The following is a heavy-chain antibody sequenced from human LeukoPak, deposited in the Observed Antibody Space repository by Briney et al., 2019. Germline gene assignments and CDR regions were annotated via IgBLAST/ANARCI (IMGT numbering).Heavy chain of an antibody. CDR2: INAGNGNT. CDR1: GYTFTSYA. D-gene: IGHD2-2*02. Sequence: ASVTVSCKASGYTFTSYAMHWVRQAPGQRLEWMGWINAGNGNTKYSQKFQGRVTITRDTSASTAYMELSSLRSEDTAVYYCAVGYCSSTSCYNYYYGMDVWGQGTTVTVSS. CDR3: AVGYCSSTSCYNYYYGMDV. J-gene: IGHJ6*02. V-gene: IGHV1-3*01.